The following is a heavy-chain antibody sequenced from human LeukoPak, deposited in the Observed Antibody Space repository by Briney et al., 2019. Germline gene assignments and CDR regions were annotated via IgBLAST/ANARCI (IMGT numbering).Heavy chain of an antibody. Sequence: ASVKVSCKASGYTFTGYYMHWVRQAPGQGLEWMGWINPNSGGTNYAQKFQGRVTMTGDTSISTAYMELSRLRSDDTAVYYCARGLGYCSGGSCYNWFDPWGQGTLVTVSS. CDR3: ARGLGYCSGGSCYNWFDP. V-gene: IGHV1-2*02. CDR2: INPNSGGT. D-gene: IGHD2-15*01. CDR1: GYTFTGYY. J-gene: IGHJ5*02.